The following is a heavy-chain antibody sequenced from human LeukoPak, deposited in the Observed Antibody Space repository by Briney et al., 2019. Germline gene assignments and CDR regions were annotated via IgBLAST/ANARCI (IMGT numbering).Heavy chain of an antibody. D-gene: IGHD6-6*01. CDR3: AREHTSSNTFDI. CDR1: GGSISSYY. Sequence: SETLSLTCNVSGGSISSYYWHWIRQPPGKGLEWIGYIYYSGSTNYSPSLKSRVTISVDTSKNQFSLKLTSVTAADTAMYFCAREHTSSNTFDIWGQGTMVTVSS. CDR2: IYYSGST. V-gene: IGHV4-59*01. J-gene: IGHJ3*02.